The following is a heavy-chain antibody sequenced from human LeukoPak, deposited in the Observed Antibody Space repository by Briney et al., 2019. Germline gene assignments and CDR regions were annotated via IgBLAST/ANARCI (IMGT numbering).Heavy chain of an antibody. J-gene: IGHJ6*02. CDR1: GFTFSSYS. Sequence: PGGSLRLSCAASGFTFSSYSMNWVRQAPGKGLEWVSSISSSSSYTYYADSVKGRFTISRDNAKNSLYLQMNSLRAEDTAVYYCARDSLSYYGMDVWGQGTTVTVSS. CDR2: ISSSSSYT. V-gene: IGHV3-21*01. CDR3: ARDSLSYYGMDV.